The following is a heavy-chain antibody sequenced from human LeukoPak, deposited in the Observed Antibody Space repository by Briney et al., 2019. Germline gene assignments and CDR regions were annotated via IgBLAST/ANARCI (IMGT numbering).Heavy chain of an antibody. CDR2: VSISGGST. CDR1: RFTFSSYA. V-gene: IGHV3-23*01. D-gene: IGHD3-10*01. CDR3: AKDLHGALDY. Sequence: GGSLRLSCAASRFTFSSYAMTWVRQAPGKGLEWVSGVSISGGSTYYADSVKGRFTISRDNSKNTLYLQMNSLRADDTALYYCAKDLHGALDYWGQGILVTVSS. J-gene: IGHJ4*02.